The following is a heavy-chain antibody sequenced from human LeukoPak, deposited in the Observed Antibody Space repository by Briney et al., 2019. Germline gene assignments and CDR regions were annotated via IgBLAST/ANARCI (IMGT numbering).Heavy chain of an antibody. D-gene: IGHD2-8*02. CDR1: GFTFRDYW. Sequence: QPGGSLRLSCAASGFTFRDYWMHWVRQVPGKGLLWVSHINSDGSITDYADSVKGRFTISRDNARNTLSLQMDSLRVEDTAVYYCARNHTGDYDYWGQGALVTVSS. V-gene: IGHV3-74*01. J-gene: IGHJ4*02. CDR3: ARNHTGDYDY. CDR2: INSDGSIT.